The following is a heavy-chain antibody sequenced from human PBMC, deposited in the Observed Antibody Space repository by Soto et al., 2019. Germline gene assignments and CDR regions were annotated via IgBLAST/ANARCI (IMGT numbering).Heavy chain of an antibody. J-gene: IGHJ4*01. Sequence: SETLSLTCAVYGGSFSGYYWSWIRQPPGKGLEWIGEINHSGSTNYNPSLKSRVTISVDTSKNQFSLSLISVTAADTAVYYCARRGSGSSFDYWGQGTLVTVSS. V-gene: IGHV4-34*01. CDR2: INHSGST. CDR3: ARRGSGSSFDY. D-gene: IGHD3-10*01. CDR1: GGSFSGYY.